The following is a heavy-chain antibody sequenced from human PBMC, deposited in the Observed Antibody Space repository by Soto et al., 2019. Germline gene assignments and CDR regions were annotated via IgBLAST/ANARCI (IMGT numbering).Heavy chain of an antibody. CDR1: GFTFSTYA. V-gene: IGHV3-23*01. Sequence: EVQLLESGGGLVQPGGSLRLSCAAAGFTFSTYALTWVRQSPGKGLEWVSTFSGSGGSTYYADSVRGRFTISRANSKNTRFLQMNSLRVEDTAIYYCARDWTGDTCPCLDVWGQGTTVSVSS. CDR3: ARDWTGDTCPCLDV. D-gene: IGHD3-3*01. CDR2: FSGSGGST. J-gene: IGHJ6*02.